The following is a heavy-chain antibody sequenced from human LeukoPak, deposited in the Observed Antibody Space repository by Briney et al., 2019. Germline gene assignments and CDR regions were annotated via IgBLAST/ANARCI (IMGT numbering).Heavy chain of an antibody. V-gene: IGHV1-69*04. J-gene: IGHJ4*02. D-gene: IGHD1-26*01. CDR3: ARDEWELLGDYYFDY. CDR1: GGTVSSYA. Sequence: SVKVSCKASGGTVSSYAISWVRQAPGQGLEWMGRIIPIFGIANYAQKFQGRVTITADKSTSTAYMELSSLRSEDTAVYYCARDEWELLGDYYFDYWGQGTLVTVSS. CDR2: IIPIFGIA.